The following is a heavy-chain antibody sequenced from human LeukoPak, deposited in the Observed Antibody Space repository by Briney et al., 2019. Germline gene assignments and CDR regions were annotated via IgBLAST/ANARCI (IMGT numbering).Heavy chain of an antibody. CDR2: INPESGGT. D-gene: IGHD1-26*01. V-gene: IGHV1-2*02. CDR1: GYTFTVYY. Sequence: ASVKVSCKASGYTFTVYYMHWVRQAPGQGLEWMGWINPESGGTNYAQKFQGRVTMTSDTSISTAYMELTSLRSDDTAVYYCARLPVIVGAWSPIDYWGQGTRVTVSS. CDR3: ARLPVIVGAWSPIDY. J-gene: IGHJ4*02.